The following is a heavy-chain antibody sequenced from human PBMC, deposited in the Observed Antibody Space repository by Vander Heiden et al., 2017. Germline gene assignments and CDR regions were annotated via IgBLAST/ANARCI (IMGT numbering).Heavy chain of an antibody. D-gene: IGHD6-19*01. CDR1: GFTFSSYS. J-gene: IGHJ4*02. V-gene: IGHV3-21*01. Sequence: EVQLLESGGGLVKPGGSLRLSCAASGFTFSSYSMNWVRQAPGKGLEWVSSISSSSHYIYYADSVKGRFTISRDNAKKSLYLQMNSLRAEDTAFYYCARDRGDSSGWCLLDYWGQGTLVTVSS. CDR3: ARDRGDSSGWCLLDY. CDR2: ISSSSHYI.